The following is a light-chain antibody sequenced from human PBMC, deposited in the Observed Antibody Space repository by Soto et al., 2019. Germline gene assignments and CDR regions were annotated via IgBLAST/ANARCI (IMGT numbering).Light chain of an antibody. Sequence: EIVLTQSPGTLSLSPGERATLSCRASQTFSSTYLAWYQQKPGQAPRLLIYGASTRATGVPDRFSGSGSGTDFLLTISGLEPEDFAVYYCHQYGSLPFTFGPGTKVDLK. J-gene: IGKJ3*01. CDR3: HQYGSLPFT. V-gene: IGKV3-20*01. CDR2: GAS. CDR1: QTFSSTY.